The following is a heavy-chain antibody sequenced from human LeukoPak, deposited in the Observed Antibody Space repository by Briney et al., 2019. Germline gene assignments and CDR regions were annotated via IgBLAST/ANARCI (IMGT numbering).Heavy chain of an antibody. CDR1: GFTFSSYA. J-gene: IGHJ4*02. D-gene: IGHD6-6*01. Sequence: PGGSLRLSCAASGFTFSSYAMSWVRQAPGKGLEWVSVIYSGGSTYYADSVKGRFTISRDNSKNTLYLQMNSLRAEDTAVYYCAREAVAARTSYYFDYWGQGTLVTVSS. V-gene: IGHV3-53*01. CDR3: AREAVAARTSYYFDY. CDR2: IYSGGST.